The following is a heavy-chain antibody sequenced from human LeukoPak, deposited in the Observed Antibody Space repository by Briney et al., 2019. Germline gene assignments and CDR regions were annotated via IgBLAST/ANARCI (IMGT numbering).Heavy chain of an antibody. Sequence: SEPVSLPCTVSGSPMSDYYWIWLRLPPGRGLEWIGHVYYTGTTNYSPSLKSRVTVSVDTSNKQFSLKLGSVTAGDTAVYFCARGVWSLYAGVSIASWGQGTLVTVSS. V-gene: IGHV4-59*12. CDR2: VYYTGTT. D-gene: IGHD2-8*01. CDR3: ARGVWSLYAGVSIAS. J-gene: IGHJ4*02. CDR1: GSPMSDYY.